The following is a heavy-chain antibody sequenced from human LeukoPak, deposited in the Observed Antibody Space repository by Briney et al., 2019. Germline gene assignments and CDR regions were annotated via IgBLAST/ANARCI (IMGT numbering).Heavy chain of an antibody. J-gene: IGHJ4*02. V-gene: IGHV3-30*02. CDR1: GFTFSSYG. D-gene: IGHD6-13*01. CDR3: AKGPPIAAAGTDY. CDR2: IRYDGSNK. Sequence: GSLRLSCAASGFTFSSYGMHWARQAPGKGLEWVAFIRYDGSNKYYADSVKGRFTISRDNSKNTLYLQMNSLRAEDTAVYYCAKGPPIAAAGTDYWGQGTLVTVSS.